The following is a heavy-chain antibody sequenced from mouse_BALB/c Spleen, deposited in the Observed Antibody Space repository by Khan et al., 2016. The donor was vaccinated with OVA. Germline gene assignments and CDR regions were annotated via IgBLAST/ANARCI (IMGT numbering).Heavy chain of an antibody. V-gene: IGHV2-6-4*01. CDR2: IWGGGGT. CDR1: GFSLSRYN. D-gene: IGHD2-14*01. Sequence: QVQLKQSGPGLVSPSQSLSITCTVSGFSLSRYNIHWVRQPPGKGLEWLGMIWGGGGTDYNSTLKSRLSTSKDNSKSQVFLKMHSLQTDDTAMYYCARAYYRYDGYYAMDYWGQGTSVTVS. J-gene: IGHJ4*01. CDR3: ARAYYRYDGYYAMDY.